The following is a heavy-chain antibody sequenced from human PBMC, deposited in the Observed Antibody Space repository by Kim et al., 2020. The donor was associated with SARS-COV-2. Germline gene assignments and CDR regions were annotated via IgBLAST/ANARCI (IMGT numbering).Heavy chain of an antibody. CDR1: GGSISSSSYY. D-gene: IGHD2-2*01. CDR2: IYYSGST. J-gene: IGHJ5*02. CDR3: ARLRIVVVPAATYWFDP. Sequence: SETLSLTCTVSGGSISSSSYYWGWIRQPPGKGLEWIGSIYYSGSTYYNPSLKSRVTISVDTSKNQFSLKLSSVTAADTAVYYCARLRIVVVPAATYWFDP. V-gene: IGHV4-39*01.